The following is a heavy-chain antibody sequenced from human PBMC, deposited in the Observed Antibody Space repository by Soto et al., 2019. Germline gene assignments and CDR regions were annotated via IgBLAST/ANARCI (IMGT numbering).Heavy chain of an antibody. CDR1: GFTFSSYG. J-gene: IGHJ4*02. D-gene: IGHD5-18*01. Sequence: QVQLVESGGGVVQPGRSLRLSCAASGFTFSSYGMHWVRQAPGKGLEWVAVIWYDGSNKYYADSVKGRFTISRDNSKNTLYLQMNSLRAEDTAVYYCARDLDTAMAIDYGGQGTLVTVSS. CDR3: ARDLDTAMAIDY. CDR2: IWYDGSNK. V-gene: IGHV3-33*01.